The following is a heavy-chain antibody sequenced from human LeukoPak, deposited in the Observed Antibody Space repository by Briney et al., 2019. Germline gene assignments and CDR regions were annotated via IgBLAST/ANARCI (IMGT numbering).Heavy chain of an antibody. CDR3: AKDRIVVVPAASDAFDI. V-gene: IGHV3-30*02. CDR2: IRYDGSNK. J-gene: IGHJ3*02. Sequence: QPGGSLRVSCAASGFTFSSYGMHWVRQAPGKGLEWVAFIRYDGSNKYYADSVKGRFTISRDNSKNTLYLQMNSLRAEDTAVYYCAKDRIVVVPAASDAFDIWGQGTMVTVSS. D-gene: IGHD2-2*01. CDR1: GFTFSSYG.